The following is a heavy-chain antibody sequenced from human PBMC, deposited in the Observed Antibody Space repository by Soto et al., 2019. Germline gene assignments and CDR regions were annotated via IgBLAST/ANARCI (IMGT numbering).Heavy chain of an antibody. D-gene: IGHD3-22*01. CDR3: ARDRVDSSGYYFFWFDP. V-gene: IGHV3-33*01. CDR1: GFTFSSYG. CDR2: IWYDGSNK. J-gene: IGHJ5*02. Sequence: GGSLRLSCAASGFTFSSYGMHWVRQAPGKGLEWVAVIWYDGSNKFYADSVKGRFTISRDNSKNTLYLQMNSLRAEDTALYYCARDRVDSSGYYFFWFDPWGQGTLVTVS.